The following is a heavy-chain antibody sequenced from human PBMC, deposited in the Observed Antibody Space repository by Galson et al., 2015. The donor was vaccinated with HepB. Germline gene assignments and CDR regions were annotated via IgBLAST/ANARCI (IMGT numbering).Heavy chain of an antibody. CDR1: GGTFSSYA. CDR2: IIPIFGTA. Sequence: SVKVSCKASGGTFSSYAISWVRQAPGQGLEWMGGIIPIFGTANYAQKFQGRVTITADESTSTAYMELSSLRSEDTAVYYCATPGRDIVVVVAATGLDYWGRGTLVTVSS. CDR3: ATPGRDIVVVVAATGLDY. V-gene: IGHV1-69*13. J-gene: IGHJ4*02. D-gene: IGHD2-15*01.